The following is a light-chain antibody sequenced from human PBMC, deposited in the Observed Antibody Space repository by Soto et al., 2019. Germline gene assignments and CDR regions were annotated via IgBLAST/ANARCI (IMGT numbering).Light chain of an antibody. V-gene: IGKV3-20*01. CDR2: GAS. CDR1: QSVSSN. CDR3: QQYGSSYPWT. Sequence: EIVMTQSPATLSVSPGERATLSCRASQSVSSNLAWYQQKPGQAPRLLIFGASSRATGIPDKFSGSGSGTDFTLTISRLEPEDFAVYYCQQYGSSYPWTFGQGTKVQ. J-gene: IGKJ1*01.